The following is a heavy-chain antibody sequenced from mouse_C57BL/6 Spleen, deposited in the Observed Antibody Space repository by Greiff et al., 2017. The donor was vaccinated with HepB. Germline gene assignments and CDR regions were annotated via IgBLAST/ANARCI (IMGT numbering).Heavy chain of an antibody. Sequence: QVQLQQPGAELVKPGASVKLSCKASGYTFTSYWMQWVKQRPGQGLEWIGEIDPSDSYTNYNQKFKGKATLTVDTSSSTAYMQLSSLTSEDSAVYYCAGEDYGPFDYWGQGTTLTVSS. CDR2: IDPSDSYT. D-gene: IGHD1-1*01. V-gene: IGHV1-50*01. CDR3: AGEDYGPFDY. J-gene: IGHJ2*01. CDR1: GYTFTSYW.